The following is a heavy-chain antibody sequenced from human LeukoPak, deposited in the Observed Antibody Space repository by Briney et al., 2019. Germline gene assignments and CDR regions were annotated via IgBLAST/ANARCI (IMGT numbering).Heavy chain of an antibody. J-gene: IGHJ3*02. Sequence: GGSLRLSCAASGFTFSSYEMNWVRQAPGKGLEWVSYISSSGSTIYYADSVKGRFTISRDNAKNSLYLQMNSLRAEDTAVYYCACVSPLAFDIWGQGTMVTVSS. CDR3: ACVSPLAFDI. CDR2: ISSSGSTI. V-gene: IGHV3-48*03. CDR1: GFTFSSYE.